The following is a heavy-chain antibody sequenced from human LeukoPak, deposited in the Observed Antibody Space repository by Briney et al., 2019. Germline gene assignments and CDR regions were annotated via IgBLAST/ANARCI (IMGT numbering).Heavy chain of an antibody. CDR2: INGDGSSI. D-gene: IGHD1-26*01. CDR3: ARVLRIVGATYFDY. CDR1: GFTFSNYW. V-gene: IGHV3-74*01. J-gene: IGHJ4*02. Sequence: GGSLRLSCAASGFTFSNYWMHWVRQAPGKGPVWVSRINGDGSSISHADSVKGRFTISRDNAKNTLYLQMNSLRAEDTAVYYCARVLRIVGATYFDYWGQGTLVTVSS.